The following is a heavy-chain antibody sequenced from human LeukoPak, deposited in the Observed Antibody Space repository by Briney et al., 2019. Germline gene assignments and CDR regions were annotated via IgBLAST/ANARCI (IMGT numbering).Heavy chain of an antibody. CDR1: GFTFSNAW. CDR3: TTSLVPAAIGYYYGMDV. Sequence: GGSLRLSCAASGFTFSNAWRSWVRQAPGKGLEWVGRIKSKTDGGTTDYAAPVKGRFTISRDDSKNTLYLQMNSLKTEDTAVYYCTTSLVPAAIGYYYGMDVWGKGTTVTVSS. V-gene: IGHV3-15*01. D-gene: IGHD2-2*02. CDR2: IKSKTDGGTT. J-gene: IGHJ6*04.